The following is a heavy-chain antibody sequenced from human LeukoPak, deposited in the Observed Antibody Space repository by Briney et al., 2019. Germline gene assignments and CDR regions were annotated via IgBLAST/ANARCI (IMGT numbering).Heavy chain of an antibody. CDR1: GFTFSSYE. CDR3: AREIEEYYYYYMDV. V-gene: IGHV3-48*03. Sequence: HPGGSLRLSCAASGFTFSSYEMNWVRLAPGKGLEWVSYISSSGSTIYYADSVKGRFTISRDNAKNSLYLQMNSLRAEDTAVYYCAREIEEYYYYYMDVWGKGTTVTISS. CDR2: ISSSGSTI. J-gene: IGHJ6*03.